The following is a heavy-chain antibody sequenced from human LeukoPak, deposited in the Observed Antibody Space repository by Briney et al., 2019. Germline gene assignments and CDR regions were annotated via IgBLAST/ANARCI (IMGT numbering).Heavy chain of an antibody. V-gene: IGHV4-59*08. Sequence: PPETLSLTCTVSGGSISSYYWSWIRQPPGKGLEWIGYIYYSGSTNYNPSLKSRVTISVDTSKNQFSLKLSSVTAADTAVYYCARHMNDFWSGYSRFDPWGQGTLVTVSS. CDR2: IYYSGST. J-gene: IGHJ5*02. CDR1: GGSISSYY. CDR3: ARHMNDFWSGYSRFDP. D-gene: IGHD3-3*01.